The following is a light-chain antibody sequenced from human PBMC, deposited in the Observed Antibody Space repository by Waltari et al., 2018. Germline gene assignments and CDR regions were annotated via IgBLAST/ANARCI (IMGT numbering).Light chain of an antibody. CDR1: QRINSL. J-gene: IGKJ2*01. CDR3: QHYNTYSLVT. CDR2: KAS. Sequence: DIQMTQSPSTLSAAVGDKVPITCRASQRINSLLAWYQHKPGKAPKLLIYKASSLEREIPSRFSGSESGTEFTLTISSLQPDDFATYYCQHYNTYSLVTFGQGTKLEI. V-gene: IGKV1-5*03.